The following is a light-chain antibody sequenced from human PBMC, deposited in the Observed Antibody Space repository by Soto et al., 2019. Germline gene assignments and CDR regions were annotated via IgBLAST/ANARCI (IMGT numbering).Light chain of an antibody. Sequence: QSALTQPPSASGSPGQSVTISCTGTSSDVGGYNSVSWYQQHPGKAPKLIIYAVSERPSGVPDRFSGSKSGNTASLTVSGLQAEDEADYYCNSFAVSNNLSVFGTGTKSPS. V-gene: IGLV2-8*01. CDR3: NSFAVSNNLSV. CDR2: AVS. CDR1: SSDVGGYNS. J-gene: IGLJ1*01.